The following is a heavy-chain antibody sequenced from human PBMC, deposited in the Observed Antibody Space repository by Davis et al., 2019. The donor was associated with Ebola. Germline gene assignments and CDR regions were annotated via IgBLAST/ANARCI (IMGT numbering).Heavy chain of an antibody. CDR1: GYRFSSNW. D-gene: IGHD4-17*01. J-gene: IGHJ6*03. CDR3: ARKGYGADYYMDV. Sequence: PGGSLRLSCKGSGYRFSSNWIGWVRQMPGKGLEWMGIIYPGDSDTRYSPSFQGQVTISADKSISTAYLQWSSLKASDTAMYYCARKGYGADYYMDVWGKGTTVTVSS. V-gene: IGHV5-51*01. CDR2: IYPGDSDT.